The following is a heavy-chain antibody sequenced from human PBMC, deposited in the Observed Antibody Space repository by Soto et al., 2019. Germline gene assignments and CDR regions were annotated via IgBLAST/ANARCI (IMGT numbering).Heavy chain of an antibody. J-gene: IGHJ6*02. Sequence: GGSLRLSCTASGFTFGDYAMSWFRQAPGKGLEWVGFIRSKAYGGTTEYAASVKGRFTISRDDSKSIAYLQMNSLKTEDTAVYYCTGMFIAAAAAYGMDVWGQGTTVTVSS. CDR1: GFTFGDYA. CDR3: TGMFIAAAAAYGMDV. V-gene: IGHV3-49*03. CDR2: IRSKAYGGTT. D-gene: IGHD6-13*01.